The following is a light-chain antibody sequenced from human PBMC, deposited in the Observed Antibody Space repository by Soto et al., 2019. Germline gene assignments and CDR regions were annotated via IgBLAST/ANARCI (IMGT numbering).Light chain of an antibody. J-gene: IGLJ1*01. CDR1: SSDVGGYSY. V-gene: IGLV2-14*01. CDR3: ASYTTSSTYV. CDR2: DVS. Sequence: QSVLTQPASVSGSPGQSIAISCTGTSSDVGGYSYVSWYQQQPGKAPKLVISDVSNRPSGVSDRFSGFKSGNTASLTISGLQTEDEADYYCASYTTSSTYVFGTGTKVTV.